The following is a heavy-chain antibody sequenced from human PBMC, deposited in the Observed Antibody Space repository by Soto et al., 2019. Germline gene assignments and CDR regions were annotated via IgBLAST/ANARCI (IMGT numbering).Heavy chain of an antibody. CDR1: GFIFSNYN. D-gene: IGHD3-3*01. J-gene: IGHJ5*02. Sequence: GGSLRLSCAASGFIFSNYNMNWVRQAPGKGLEWVSFISSSRSYIYYADSVKGRFTISRDNAKNSLYLLMNSLRAEDTAMYYCARSTITIFGVVPAPNWFDPWGQGTLVTVSS. V-gene: IGHV3-21*01. CDR2: ISSSRSYI. CDR3: ARSTITIFGVVPAPNWFDP.